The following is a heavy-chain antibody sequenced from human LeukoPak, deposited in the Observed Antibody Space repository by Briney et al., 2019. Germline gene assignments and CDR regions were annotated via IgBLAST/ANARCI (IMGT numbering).Heavy chain of an antibody. CDR1: GFTFSSYN. D-gene: IGHD5-12*01. CDR2: ISSRSSYI. CDR3: AREGGYDRYYFDY. Sequence: GGSLRLSCAASGFTFSSYNMNWVRQAPGKGLEWVSSISSRSSYIYYADSVKGRFTISRDNAKNSLYLQMNSLRAEDTAVYYCAREGGYDRYYFDYWGQGTLVTVSS. V-gene: IGHV3-21*01. J-gene: IGHJ4*02.